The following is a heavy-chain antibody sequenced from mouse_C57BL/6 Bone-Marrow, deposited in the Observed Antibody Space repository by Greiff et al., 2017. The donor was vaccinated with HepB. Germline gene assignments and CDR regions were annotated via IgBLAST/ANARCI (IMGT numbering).Heavy chain of an antibody. J-gene: IGHJ1*03. V-gene: IGHV5-9-1*02. CDR1: GFTFSSYA. CDR2: ISSGGDYI. D-gene: IGHD1-1*01. Sequence: EVKLVESGEGLVKPGGSLKLSCAASGFTFSSYAMSWVRQTPEKRLEWVAYISSGGDYIYYADTVKGRFTISSDNARNTLYLQMSSLKSEDTAMYFRSRSTYYGSCLWYFDVWGTGTTVTVSS. CDR3: SRSTYYGSCLWYFDV.